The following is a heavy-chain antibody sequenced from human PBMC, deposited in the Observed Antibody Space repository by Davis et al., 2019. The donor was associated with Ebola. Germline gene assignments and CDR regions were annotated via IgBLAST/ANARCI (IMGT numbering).Heavy chain of an antibody. J-gene: IGHJ5*02. CDR3: ARGNRFLEWLPYDHKKEPFDP. CDR2: IIPIFGTA. Sequence: SVKVSCKASGGTFSSYAISWVRQAPGQGLEWMGGIIPIFGTANYAQKFQGRVTISVDTSKNQFSLKLSSVTAADTAVYYCARGNRFLEWLPYDHKKEPFDPWGQGTLVTVSS. CDR1: GGTFSSYA. V-gene: IGHV1-69*06. D-gene: IGHD3-3*01.